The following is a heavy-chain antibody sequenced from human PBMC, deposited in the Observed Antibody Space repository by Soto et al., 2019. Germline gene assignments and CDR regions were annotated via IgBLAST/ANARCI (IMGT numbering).Heavy chain of an antibody. CDR2: ISGSGGST. CDR1: GFTFSSYA. CDR3: AKAYYYSIGSLDY. V-gene: IGHV3-23*01. J-gene: IGHJ4*02. D-gene: IGHD3-22*01. Sequence: XGSLRLACAASGFTFSSYAMSWVRQAPGKGLEWVSAISGSGGSTYYADSVKGRFTISRDNSKNTLYLQMNSLRAEDTAVYYCAKAYYYSIGSLDYWGQRTLVTVSS.